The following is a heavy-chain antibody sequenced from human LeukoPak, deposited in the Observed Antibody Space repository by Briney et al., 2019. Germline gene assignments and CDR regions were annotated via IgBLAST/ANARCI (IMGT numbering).Heavy chain of an antibody. J-gene: IGHJ5*02. D-gene: IGHD2-15*01. CDR2: INHSGST. CDR1: GGSFSGYY. Sequence: SETLSLTCAVYGGSFSGYYWSWIRQPPGKGLEWIGEINHSGSTNYNPSLKSRVTISVDTSKNQFSLKLSSVTAADTAVYYCARGRVAATEVWFDPWGQGTLVTVSS. CDR3: ARGRVAATEVWFDP. V-gene: IGHV4-34*01.